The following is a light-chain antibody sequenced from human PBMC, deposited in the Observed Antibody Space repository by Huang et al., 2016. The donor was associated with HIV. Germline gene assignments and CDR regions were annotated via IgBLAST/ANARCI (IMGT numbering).Light chain of an antibody. CDR1: QSVSSH. J-gene: IGKJ2*01. Sequence: EIVLTQSPATLSLSPGERATLSCRASQSVSSHLAWYQQRPGQAPRLLIYDASTRATGGPGRLSGSGSGTDFTLTIGSLEPDDFAVYYCQQRSSWPPTFGQGTKLEIK. CDR3: QQRSSWPPT. CDR2: DAS. V-gene: IGKV3-11*01.